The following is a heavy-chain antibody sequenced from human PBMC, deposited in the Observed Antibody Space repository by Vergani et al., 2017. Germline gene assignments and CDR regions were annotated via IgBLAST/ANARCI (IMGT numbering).Heavy chain of an antibody. V-gene: IGHV3-30*18. D-gene: IGHD3-10*01. CDR1: GFTFSSYG. Sequence: QLQLVESGGGVVQPGRSLRLSCAASGFTFSSYGMHWVRQAPGKGLEWVAVISYDGSNKYYADSVKGRFTISRDNSKNTLYLQMNSLRAEDTAVYYCAKSVARITMVRGVIGGLDYYYYGMDDWGQGTTVTVSS. CDR3: AKSVARITMVRGVIGGLDYYYYGMDD. CDR2: ISYDGSNK. J-gene: IGHJ6*02.